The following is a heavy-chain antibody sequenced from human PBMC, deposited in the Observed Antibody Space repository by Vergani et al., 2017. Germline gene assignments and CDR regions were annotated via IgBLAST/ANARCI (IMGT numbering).Heavy chain of an antibody. CDR1: GFTFSSYS. CDR2: ISSSSSYI. V-gene: IGHV3-21*01. Sequence: EVQLVESGGGLVQPGGSLRLSCAASGFTFSSYSMNWVRQAPGKGLEWVSSISSSSSYIYYADSVKGRFTISRDNAKNSLYMQMNSLRAEETAVYYCARDTSGVVVVAAADDAFDIWGQGTMVTVSS. D-gene: IGHD2-15*01. J-gene: IGHJ3*02. CDR3: ARDTSGVVVVAAADDAFDI.